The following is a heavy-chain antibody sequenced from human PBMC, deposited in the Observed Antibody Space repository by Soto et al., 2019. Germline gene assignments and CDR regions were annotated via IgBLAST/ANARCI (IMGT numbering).Heavy chain of an antibody. D-gene: IGHD2-2*01. CDR3: ARTAGVRGRAYYYYMDV. CDR2: ISSSSSYI. CDR1: GFTFSSYS. V-gene: IGHV3-21*01. J-gene: IGHJ6*03. Sequence: GGSLRLSCAASGFTFSSYSMNWVRQAPGKGLEWVSSISSSSSYINYADSVKGRFTISRDNAKNSLYLQMNSLRAEDTAVYYCARTAGVRGRAYYYYMDVWGKGTTVTVSS.